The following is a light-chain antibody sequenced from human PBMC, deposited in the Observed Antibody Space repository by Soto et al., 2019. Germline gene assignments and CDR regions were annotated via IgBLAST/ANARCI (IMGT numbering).Light chain of an antibody. CDR3: SSYAGSNMGV. Sequence: QSALTQPASVSGSPGQSITVSCTGTSGDIGSYDLVSWYQQHPGKAPKLIIYEVSQRPSGVPDRFSASKSGDTASLTVSGLRAEDEADYYCSSYAGSNMGVFGSGTKVTVL. V-gene: IGLV2-14*02. CDR2: EVS. J-gene: IGLJ1*01. CDR1: SGDIGSYDL.